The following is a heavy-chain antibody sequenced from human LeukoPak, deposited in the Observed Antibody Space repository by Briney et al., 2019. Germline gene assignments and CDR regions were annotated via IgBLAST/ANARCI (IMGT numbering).Heavy chain of an antibody. CDR2: VNLQGST. J-gene: IGHJ4*02. Sequence: SETLSLTCGVSGGSITSTNYWTWVRQPPGKGLEWIGEVNLQGSTNYNPSLMGRVAISVDMSENHISLQLTSVTAADTAVYYCARHHAEILVPNDWGQGTLVTVSS. CDR3: ARHHAEILVPND. V-gene: IGHV4-4*02. D-gene: IGHD1-1*01. CDR1: GGSITSTNY.